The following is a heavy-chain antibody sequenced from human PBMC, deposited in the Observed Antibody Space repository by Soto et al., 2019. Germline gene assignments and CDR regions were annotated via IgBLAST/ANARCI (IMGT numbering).Heavy chain of an antibody. J-gene: IGHJ4*02. V-gene: IGHV4-39*01. D-gene: IGHD3-22*01. Sequence: QLQLQESGPGLVKPSETLSLTCTVSGGSISSSTYYWGWIRQPPGQGREWIGNIYYGGSPYYNPFLKSRVTVSVDTSKNQFSLKLSSVTAADTAVYSCARQSGSGYYTVAYWGQGTLVTVSS. CDR1: GGSISSSTYY. CDR3: ARQSGSGYYTVAY. CDR2: IYYGGSP.